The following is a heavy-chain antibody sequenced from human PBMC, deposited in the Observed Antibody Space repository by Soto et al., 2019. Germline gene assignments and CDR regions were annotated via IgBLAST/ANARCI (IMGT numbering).Heavy chain of an antibody. V-gene: IGHV3-64D*06. CDR3: VKDRRPAVGKGVAFDI. CDR1: GFTFSSYA. D-gene: IGHD6-13*01. CDR2: ISSNGGST. Sequence: GGSLRLSCSASGFTFSSYAMHWVRQAPGKGLEYVSAISSNGGSTFYADSVKGRFTISRDNSKNTLYLQMSSLRPEDTAVYYCVKDRRPAVGKGVAFDIWGQGTMVTVSS. J-gene: IGHJ3*02.